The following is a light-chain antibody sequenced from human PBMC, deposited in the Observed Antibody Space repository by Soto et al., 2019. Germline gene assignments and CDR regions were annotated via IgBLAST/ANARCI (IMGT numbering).Light chain of an antibody. CDR1: DDIADY. V-gene: IGKV1-33*01. CDR2: DAS. CDR3: QQYDNMPLT. Sequence: DIQMTQSPPSVSASVGDRITITCRASDDIADYLNWYQQKPGKAPNLLIYDASNLVTGVPSRFSGSGSGTDFAFTISSLQPEDIGIYYCQQYDNMPLTFGGGTKVQIK. J-gene: IGKJ4*01.